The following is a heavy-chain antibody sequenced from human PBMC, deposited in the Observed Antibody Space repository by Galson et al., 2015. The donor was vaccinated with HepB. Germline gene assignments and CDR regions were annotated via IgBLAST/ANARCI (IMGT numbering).Heavy chain of an antibody. J-gene: IGHJ6*02. D-gene: IGHD3-10*01. CDR2: INPDGSEE. V-gene: IGHV3-7*03. Sequence: SLRLSCAASGFDFNTYWMNWVRQAPGKGLEWVAHINPDGSEEYYAASLKGRFTISRDNAKNSLYLQMDSLRAEDTAVYYCARRISLVRGIITRPDYYYGMDVWGQGTTVTVAS. CDR1: GFDFNTYW. CDR3: ARRISLVRGIITRPDYYYGMDV.